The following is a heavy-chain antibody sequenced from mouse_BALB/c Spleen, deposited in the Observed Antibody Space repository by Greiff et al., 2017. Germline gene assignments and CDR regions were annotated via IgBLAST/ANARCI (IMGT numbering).Heavy chain of an antibody. V-gene: IGHV2-9*02. CDR1: GFSLTSYG. J-gene: IGHJ3*01. D-gene: IGHD4-1*01. Sequence: VKLVESGPGLVAPSQSLSITCTVSGFSLTSYGVHWVRQPPGKGLEWLGVIWAGGSTNYNSALMSRLSISKDNSKSQVFLNMNRLQTDDTAMYYCSLTETEGFAYWGQGTLVTVSA. CDR2: IWAGGST. CDR3: SLTETEGFAY.